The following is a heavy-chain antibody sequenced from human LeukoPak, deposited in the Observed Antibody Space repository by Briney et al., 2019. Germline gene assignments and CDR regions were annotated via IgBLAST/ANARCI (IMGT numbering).Heavy chain of an antibody. CDR2: INHNGNVN. CDR3: ARGGGLDV. Sequence: GGSLRLSCVASGFTFSNYSMNWVRKAPGKGLEWVASINHNGNVNYYVDSVKGRFTISRDNAKNSLYLQMSNLRAEDTAVYFCARGGGLDVWGQGATVTVSS. D-gene: IGHD3-16*01. V-gene: IGHV3-7*03. CDR1: GFTFSNYS. J-gene: IGHJ6*02.